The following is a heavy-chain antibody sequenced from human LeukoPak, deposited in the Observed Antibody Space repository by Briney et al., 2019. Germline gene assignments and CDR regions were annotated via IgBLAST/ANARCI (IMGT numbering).Heavy chain of an antibody. CDR1: GFTFNNYG. Sequence: GGSLRLSCAASGFTFNNYGMHWVRQAPGKGLEWVAVISYDGRNKHYPDSVKGRFTVSRDISTDTLWLQMDSLRTEDTAVYYCAKGPLRGTAAAIDYWGQGTLVTVSS. V-gene: IGHV3-30*18. D-gene: IGHD2-2*01. CDR2: ISYDGRNK. J-gene: IGHJ4*02. CDR3: AKGPLRGTAAAIDY.